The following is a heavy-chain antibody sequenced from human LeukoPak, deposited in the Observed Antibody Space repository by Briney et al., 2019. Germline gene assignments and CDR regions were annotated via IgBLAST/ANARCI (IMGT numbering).Heavy chain of an antibody. D-gene: IGHD3-9*01. CDR1: GGSISSYY. V-gene: IGHV4-59*01. J-gene: IGHJ5*02. Sequence: SETLSLTCTVSGGSISSYYWSWIRQPPGKGLEWIGYIYYSGSTNYNPSLKSRVTISVDTSKNQFSLKLSSVTAADTAVYYCARGTTYYDILTGYTNEHDWFDPWGQGTLVTVSS. CDR2: IYYSGST. CDR3: ARGTTYYDILTGYTNEHDWFDP.